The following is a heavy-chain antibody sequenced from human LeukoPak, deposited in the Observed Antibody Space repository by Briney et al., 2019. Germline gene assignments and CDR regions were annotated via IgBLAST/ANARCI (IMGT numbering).Heavy chain of an antibody. CDR1: GYTFTCYY. CDR2: INPSGGST. CDR3: ARGDVDTAMVTHRAYYYYYGMDV. V-gene: IGHV1-46*01. J-gene: IGHJ6*02. Sequence: ASVKVSCKASGYTFTCYYMHWVRQAPGQGLEWMGIINPSGGSTSYAQKFQGRVTMTRDTSTSTVYMELSSLRSEDTAVYYCARGDVDTAMVTHRAYYYYYGMDVWGQGTTVTVSS. D-gene: IGHD5-18*01.